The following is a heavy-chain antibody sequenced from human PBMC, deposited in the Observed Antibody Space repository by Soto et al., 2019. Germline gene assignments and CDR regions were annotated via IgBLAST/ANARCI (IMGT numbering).Heavy chain of an antibody. CDR3: ARDWETTVTTPYLGGMDV. CDR2: INPNSGGT. CDR1: GYTFTGYY. V-gene: IGHV1-2*04. D-gene: IGHD4-4*01. J-gene: IGHJ6*02. Sequence: QVQLVQSGAEVKKPGASVKVSCKASGYTFTGYYMHWVRQAPGQGLEWMGWINPNSGGTNYAQKLQGWVTMTRDTSISTAYMELSRLRADDTAVYYCARDWETTVTTPYLGGMDVWGQGTTVTVSS.